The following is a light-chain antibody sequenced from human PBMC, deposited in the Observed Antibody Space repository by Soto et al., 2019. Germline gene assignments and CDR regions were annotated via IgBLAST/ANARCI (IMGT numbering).Light chain of an antibody. CDR3: QQYSSSPFT. J-gene: IGKJ2*01. V-gene: IGKV3-20*01. CDR1: QSVSIRF. CDR2: GAS. Sequence: EIVLTQSPGTLSLSPGERATLSCRASQSVSIRFLAWYQQKPDQAPRLLMYGASSRATGIPDRFSGSGSGTDFTLTISRLEPEDFAVYYCQQYSSSPFTFGQGTKLEIK.